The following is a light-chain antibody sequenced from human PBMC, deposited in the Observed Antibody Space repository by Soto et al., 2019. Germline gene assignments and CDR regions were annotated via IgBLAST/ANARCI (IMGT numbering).Light chain of an antibody. J-gene: IGLJ1*01. CDR2: DVS. Sequence: QSALTQPASVSGSPGQSITISCTGSSSDVGGYEYVSWYQQHPGRAPKLIIYDVSNRPSGVSNRFSGAKSGNTASLTISGLQADDDADYCCYSYSTSGIHYVFGAGTKLTVL. V-gene: IGLV2-14*03. CDR3: YSYSTSGIHYV. CDR1: SSDVGGYEY.